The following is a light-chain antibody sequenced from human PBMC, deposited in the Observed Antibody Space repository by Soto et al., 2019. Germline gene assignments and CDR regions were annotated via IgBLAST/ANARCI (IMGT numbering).Light chain of an antibody. CDR3: CSYAGSRIVV. J-gene: IGLJ2*01. CDR2: EAT. CDR1: SSDVGSYNL. Sequence: QSALTQPASVSGSPGQSITISCTGTSSDVGSYNLVSWYQQHPGKAPKLMIYEATKRPSGVSDRFSGSKSGNTASLTNSGLMAEDEADYYCCSYAGSRIVVFGGGTKLTVL. V-gene: IGLV2-23*01.